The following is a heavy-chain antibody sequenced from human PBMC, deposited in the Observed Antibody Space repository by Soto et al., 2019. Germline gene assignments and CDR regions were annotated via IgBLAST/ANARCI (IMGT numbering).Heavy chain of an antibody. CDR2: ISGSGDST. CDR1: GFTFSSYA. CDR3: ARRGSGSYYDH. D-gene: IGHD1-26*01. V-gene: IGHV3-23*01. Sequence: EVQRLESGGGLVQPGGSLRLSCAASGFTFSSYAMRWVRQAPGKGLEWVSAISGSGDSTYYADSVKGRFTISRDNSKNTVYLQMNSLRGEDTAVYYCARRGSGSYYDHWGQGTLVTVSS. J-gene: IGHJ4*02.